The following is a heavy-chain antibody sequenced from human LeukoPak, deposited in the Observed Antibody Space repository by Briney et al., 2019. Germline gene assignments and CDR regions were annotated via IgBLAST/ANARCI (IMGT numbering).Heavy chain of an antibody. CDR1: GGSISSSSYY. CDR2: IYYSGST. V-gene: IGHV4-39*07. Sequence: PSETLSLTCTVSGGSISSSSYYWGWIHQPPGKGLEWIGSIYYSGSTYYNPSLKSRVTISLDTSKNQLSLKLSSVTAADTAVYYCARGMGATNWFDPWGQGTLVTVSS. CDR3: ARGMGATNWFDP. D-gene: IGHD3-16*01. J-gene: IGHJ5*02.